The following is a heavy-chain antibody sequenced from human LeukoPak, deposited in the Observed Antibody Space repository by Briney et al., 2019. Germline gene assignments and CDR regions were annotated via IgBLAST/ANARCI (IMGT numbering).Heavy chain of an antibody. CDR2: ISDSGGST. D-gene: IGHD3-10*01. V-gene: IGHV3-23*01. CDR1: GLTLSNYG. J-gene: IGHJ4*02. Sequence: PGGSLRLSCAVSGLTLSNYGMSWVRQAPGKGLEWVAGISDSGGSTNYADSVKGRFTISRDNAKNTLYLRMDSLRAEDTAVYFCAKRGVVIRVILVGFHKQAYYFDSWGQGALVTVSS. CDR3: AKRGVVIRVILVGFHKQAYYFDS.